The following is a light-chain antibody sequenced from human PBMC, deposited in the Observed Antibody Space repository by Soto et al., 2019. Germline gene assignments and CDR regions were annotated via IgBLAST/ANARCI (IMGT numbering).Light chain of an antibody. Sequence: QSVLTQPRSVSGSPGQSVTISCTGTNSDIGNYNYVSWYQQHPGKAPKVMIYDVTKRPSGVPDRFSGSTSGNTASLTISGLQAEDDADYYCCSYPGSHTWVFGGGTKLTVL. CDR2: DVT. CDR3: CSYPGSHTWV. V-gene: IGLV2-11*01. CDR1: NSDIGNYNY. J-gene: IGLJ3*02.